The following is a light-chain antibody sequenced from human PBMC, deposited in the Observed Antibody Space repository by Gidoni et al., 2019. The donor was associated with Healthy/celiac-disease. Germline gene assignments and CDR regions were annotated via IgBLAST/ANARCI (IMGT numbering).Light chain of an antibody. V-gene: IGKV3-11*01. CDR2: DAS. CDR3: QQRSNWPPFT. Sequence: EIVWTQSPATLALSPGKRATLLCRASQSVSSYLAWYQQKPGQAPRPLIYDASNRATGIPARFSGSGSGTDFTLTIRSLEPEDFAVYYCQQRSNWPPFTFGQGTRLEIK. J-gene: IGKJ5*01. CDR1: QSVSSY.